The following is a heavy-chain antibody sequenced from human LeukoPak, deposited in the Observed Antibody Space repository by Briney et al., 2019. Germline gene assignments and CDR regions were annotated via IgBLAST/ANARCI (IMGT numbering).Heavy chain of an antibody. Sequence: GGSLRLSCAASGFTFSSYGMHWVRQAPGKGLEWVAFIRYDGSNKYYADSVKGRFTISRDNSKNTLYLQMNSLRAEDTAVYYCAKEPDCSSTSCHPTYYFDYWGQGTLVTVSS. D-gene: IGHD2-2*01. CDR2: IRYDGSNK. J-gene: IGHJ4*02. CDR1: GFTFSSYG. CDR3: AKEPDCSSTSCHPTYYFDY. V-gene: IGHV3-30*02.